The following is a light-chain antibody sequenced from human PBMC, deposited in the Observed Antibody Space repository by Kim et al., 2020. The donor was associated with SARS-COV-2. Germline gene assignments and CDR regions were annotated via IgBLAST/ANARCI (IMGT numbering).Light chain of an antibody. CDR3: QQYKNWPT. V-gene: IGKV3-15*01. CDR2: GAS. J-gene: IGKJ2*01. Sequence: EIVMTQSPATLSVSPGERATLSCRASQNVNSNLAWYQQKPGQAPRLLISGASTRATGIPARFSGSGSGTEFILTISSLQSEDFAVYYCQQYKNWPTFGQGTKLEI. CDR1: QNVNSN.